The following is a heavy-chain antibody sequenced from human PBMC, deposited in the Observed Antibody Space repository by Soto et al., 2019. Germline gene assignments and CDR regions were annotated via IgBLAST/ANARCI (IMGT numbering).Heavy chain of an antibody. V-gene: IGHV5-51*01. J-gene: IGHJ6*02. CDR3: ARRSVDIVVVPAAPTLYYYYYGMDV. CDR1: GYSFTSYW. Sequence: GEALKISCKGSGYSFTSYWIGWVRQMPGKGLEWMGIIYPGDSDTRYSPSFQGQVTISADKSLSTAYLQWSSLKASDTAMYYCARRSVDIVVVPAAPTLYYYYYGMDVWGQGTTVTVSS. D-gene: IGHD2-2*01. CDR2: IYPGDSDT.